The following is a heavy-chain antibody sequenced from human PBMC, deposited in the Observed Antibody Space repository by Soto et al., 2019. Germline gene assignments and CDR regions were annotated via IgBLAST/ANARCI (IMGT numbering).Heavy chain of an antibody. J-gene: IGHJ4*02. D-gene: IGHD3-3*01. V-gene: IGHV4-34*01. CDR3: ARGRLLGVLRFLEWPQDY. Sequence: SEILSLTCAVYGGSFSGYYWSWIRQPPGKGLEWIGEINHSGSTNYNPSLKSRVTISVDTSKNQFSLKLSSVTAADTAVYYCARGRLLGVLRFLEWPQDYWGQGTLVTVS. CDR2: INHSGST. CDR1: GGSFSGYY.